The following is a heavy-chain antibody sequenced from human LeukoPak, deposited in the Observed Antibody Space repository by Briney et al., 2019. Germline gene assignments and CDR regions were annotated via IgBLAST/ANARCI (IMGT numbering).Heavy chain of an antibody. CDR3: ARDSDYYDSSGYYP. V-gene: IGHV1-18*01. CDR1: GYSFTRNA. D-gene: IGHD3-22*01. J-gene: IGHJ5*02. CDR2: ISAYNGNT. Sequence: ASVKVSCKASGYSFTRNAIHWVRQAPGQGLEWMGWISAYNGNTNYAQKLQGRVTMTTDTSTSTAYMELRSLRSDDTAVYFCARDSDYYDSSGYYPWGQGTLVTVSS.